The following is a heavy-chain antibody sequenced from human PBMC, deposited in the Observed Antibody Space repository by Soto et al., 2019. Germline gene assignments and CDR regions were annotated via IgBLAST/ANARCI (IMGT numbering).Heavy chain of an antibody. J-gene: IGHJ6*02. D-gene: IGHD4-4*01. V-gene: IGHV3-30*18. CDR3: AKDRGYSNPRADYYYYGMDV. CDR1: GFTFSSYG. CDR2: ISYDGSNK. Sequence: AGGSLRLSCAGSGFTFSSYGMHWVRQAPGKGLEWVAVISYDGSNKYYADSVKGRFTISRDNSKNTLYLQMNSLRAEDTAVYYCAKDRGYSNPRADYYYYGMDVWGQGTTVTVSS.